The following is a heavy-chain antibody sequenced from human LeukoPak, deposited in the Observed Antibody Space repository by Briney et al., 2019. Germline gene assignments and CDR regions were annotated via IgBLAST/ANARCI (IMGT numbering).Heavy chain of an antibody. CDR2: ISGSGGNT. CDR1: GFTFSSYG. J-gene: IGHJ4*02. Sequence: GGSLRLSCAASGFTFSSYGMSWVRQAPGRGLEWVSTISGSGGNTYYADSVKGRFAISRDNSKNTLNLQINSRRAEDTAVYYCAKDQGGSNDYWGQGNLVTVSS. V-gene: IGHV3-23*01. D-gene: IGHD5-12*01. CDR3: AKDQGGSNDY.